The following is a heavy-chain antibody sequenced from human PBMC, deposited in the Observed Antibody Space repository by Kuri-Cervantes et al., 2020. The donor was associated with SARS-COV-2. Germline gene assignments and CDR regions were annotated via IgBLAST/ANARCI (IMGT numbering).Heavy chain of an antibody. D-gene: IGHD2-2*01. J-gene: IGHJ6*04. Sequence: SETLSLTCTVSGGSISSSSYYWGWIRQPPGKGLEWIGSIYYSGSTYYNPSLKSRVTISGDTSKNQFSLKVSSVTAADTAVYYCAARLYRYCSSTSCYVLDVWGKGTTVTVSS. CDR3: AARLYRYCSSTSCYVLDV. V-gene: IGHV4-39*01. CDR1: GGSISSSSYY. CDR2: IYYSGST.